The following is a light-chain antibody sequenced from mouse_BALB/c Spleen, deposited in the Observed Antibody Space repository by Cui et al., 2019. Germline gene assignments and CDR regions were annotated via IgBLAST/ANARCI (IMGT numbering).Light chain of an antibody. CDR2: STS. V-gene: IGKV4-79*01. J-gene: IGKJ2*01. CDR1: SSVSSSY. CDR3: HQWSSYPPT. Sequence: QIVLIQSPAIMSASPGEKVTLTCSASSSVSSSYLYWYQQKPGSSPKLWIYSTSNLASGVPARFSGSGSGTSYSLTISSMEAEDAASYFCHQWSSYPPTFGGGTKLEIK.